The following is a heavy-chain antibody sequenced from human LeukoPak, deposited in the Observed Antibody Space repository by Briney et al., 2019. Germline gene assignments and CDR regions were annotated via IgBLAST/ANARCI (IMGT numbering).Heavy chain of an antibody. D-gene: IGHD3-9*01. CDR3: ARRGYDILTGYLFFDY. CDR1: GGSFSGYY. V-gene: IGHV4-34*01. J-gene: IGHJ4*02. CDR2: INHSGST. Sequence: PSETLSLTCAVYGGSFSGYYWSWIRQPPGKGLEWIGEINHSGSTNYNPSLKSRVTISVDTSKNQFSLKLSSVTAADTAVYYCARRGYDILTGYLFFDYWGQGTLVTVSS.